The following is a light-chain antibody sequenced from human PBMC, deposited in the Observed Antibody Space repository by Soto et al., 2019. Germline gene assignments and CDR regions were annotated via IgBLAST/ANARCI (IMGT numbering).Light chain of an antibody. CDR1: QTTNTW. Sequence: DIQMTQFPSTLSASVGDRVTITCRASQTTNTWLAWYQQKPGTAPKLLIYDASSLEGGVPSRFSASGSGTEFTLTIISLQPDDLATYYCQHYISYPYTFGQGTKVEIK. V-gene: IGKV1-5*01. CDR2: DAS. CDR3: QHYISYPYT. J-gene: IGKJ2*01.